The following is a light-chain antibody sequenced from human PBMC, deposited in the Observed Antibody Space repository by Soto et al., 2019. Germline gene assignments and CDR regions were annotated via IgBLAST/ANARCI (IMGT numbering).Light chain of an antibody. CDR2: AAS. V-gene: IGKV1-39*01. CDR1: QSISSY. CDR3: QQSYSTPRRFT. J-gene: IGKJ3*01. Sequence: DIQMTQSPSSLSASVGDRVTITCRASQSISSYLNWYQQKPGKAPKLLIYAASSLQSGVPSRFSGCGSGTDFTLTISSLQPEDFATYYCQQSYSTPRRFTFGPGTKVDIK.